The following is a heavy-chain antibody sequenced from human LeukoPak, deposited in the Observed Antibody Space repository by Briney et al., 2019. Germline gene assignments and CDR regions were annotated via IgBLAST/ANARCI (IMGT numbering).Heavy chain of an antibody. V-gene: IGHV3-33*07. J-gene: IGHJ5*02. Sequence: PGRSLRLSCAAAGLMFSMHGMAWVSQDPGKGLEWVAIILSDGSGKYYGDSVTGRFIITRNNSKNTLYLEINSRRAEDTAVYYCARGGGPNLTGRSNWFDLWGQGTLVTVSS. CDR2: ILSDGSGK. CDR3: ARGGGPNLTGRSNWFDL. CDR1: GLMFSMHG. D-gene: IGHD3-9*01.